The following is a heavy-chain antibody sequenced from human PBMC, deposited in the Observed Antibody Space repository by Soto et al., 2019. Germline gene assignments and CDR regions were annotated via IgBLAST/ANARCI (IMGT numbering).Heavy chain of an antibody. CDR1: GYTFTCYY. CDR2: INPSGGST. J-gene: IGHJ4*02. CDR3: ARVATPSKVVVAATFDY. Sequence: ASVKVSCKASGYTFTCYYMYWVRHAPGQGLEWMGIINPSGGSTSYAQKFQGRVTMTRDTSTSTVYMELSSLRSEDTAVYYCARVATPSKVVVAATFDYWGQGTLVTVSS. V-gene: IGHV1-46*01. D-gene: IGHD2-15*01.